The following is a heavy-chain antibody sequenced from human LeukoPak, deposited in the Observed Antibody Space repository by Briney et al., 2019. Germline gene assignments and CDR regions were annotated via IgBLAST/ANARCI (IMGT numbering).Heavy chain of an antibody. Sequence: ASVKVSCKASGCTFTSYDINWVRQATGQGLEWMGWMNPNSGNTGYAQKFQGRVTITRNTSISTAYMELSSLRSEDTAVYHCARGTYTIFGVVIKTSDAFDIWGQGTMVTVSS. J-gene: IGHJ3*02. CDR3: ARGTYTIFGVVIKTSDAFDI. CDR2: MNPNSGNT. D-gene: IGHD3-3*01. V-gene: IGHV1-8*03. CDR1: GCTFTSYD.